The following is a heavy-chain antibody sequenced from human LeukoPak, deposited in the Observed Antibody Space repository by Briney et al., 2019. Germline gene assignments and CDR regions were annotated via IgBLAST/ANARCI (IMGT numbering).Heavy chain of an antibody. Sequence: PSETLSLTCVVYGGSFSGYYWGWIRQPPGKGLEWIGSIYYSGSTYYNPSLKSRVTISVDTSKNQFSLKLSSVTAADTAVYYCARQGDSSGYYHVNFDFDYWGQGTLVTVSS. J-gene: IGHJ4*02. CDR3: ARQGDSSGYYHVNFDFDY. D-gene: IGHD3-22*01. V-gene: IGHV4-39*01. CDR2: IYYSGST. CDR1: GGSFSGYY.